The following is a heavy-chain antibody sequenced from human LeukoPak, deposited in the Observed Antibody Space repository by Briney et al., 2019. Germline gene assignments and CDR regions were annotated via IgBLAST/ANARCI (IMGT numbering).Heavy chain of an antibody. CDR1: GGSFSGYY. Sequence: PSETLSLTCAVYGGSFSGYYWGWIRQPPGKGLEWIGEINHSGSTNYNPSLKSRVTISVDTSKNQFSLKLSSVTAADTAVYYCARVVVVVPAAIKGYAYYFDHWGQGTLVTVSS. J-gene: IGHJ4*02. CDR3: ARVVVVVPAAIKGYAYYFDH. CDR2: INHSGST. V-gene: IGHV4-34*01. D-gene: IGHD2-2*01.